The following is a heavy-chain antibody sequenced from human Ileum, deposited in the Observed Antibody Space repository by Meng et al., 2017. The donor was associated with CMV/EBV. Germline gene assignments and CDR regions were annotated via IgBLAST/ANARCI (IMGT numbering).Heavy chain of an antibody. J-gene: IGHJ3*02. D-gene: IGHD2-15*01. CDR2: IEQNGIAD. CDR1: GFSFSSYW. V-gene: IGHV3-7*01. Sequence: GESLKISCAASGFSFSSYWMSWVRQAPGKGLEWVANIEQNGIADGYVDSVKGRFTISRDNTKKSLYLQMNSLRAEDTAVYYCARDRGGYCSSSSCPRAFDIWGQGTMVTVSS. CDR3: ARDRGGYCSSSSCPRAFDI.